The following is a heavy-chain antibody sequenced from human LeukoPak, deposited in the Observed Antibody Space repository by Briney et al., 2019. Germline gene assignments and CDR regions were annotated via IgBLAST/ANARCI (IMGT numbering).Heavy chain of an antibody. CDR3: ARRYCSSTSCLIDY. V-gene: IGHV3-23*01. CDR2: ISGSGGST. Sequence: PGGSLRLSCAASGFTFSSNAMSWVRQSPGKGMEWVSAISGSGGSTYYADSVKGRFTISRDNAKNSLYLQMNSLRAEDTAVYYCARRYCSSTSCLIDYWGQGTLVTVSS. D-gene: IGHD2-2*01. CDR1: GFTFSSNA. J-gene: IGHJ4*02.